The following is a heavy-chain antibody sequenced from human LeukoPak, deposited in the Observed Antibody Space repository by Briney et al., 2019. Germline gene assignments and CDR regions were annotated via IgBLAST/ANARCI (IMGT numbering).Heavy chain of an antibody. Sequence: GGSLRLSCAASGVSFSTSPMSWVRQPPGKGLEWGSAMNNGAGATFYRAPVRRRFTISRADSKITLFLLMYSLRAEDTGTHPCSKTHYDLLDVWGQGTTATVS. CDR2: MNNGAGAT. CDR1: GVSFSTSP. CDR3: SKTHYDLLDV. V-gene: IGHV3-23*02. J-gene: IGHJ6*02. D-gene: IGHD5-12*01.